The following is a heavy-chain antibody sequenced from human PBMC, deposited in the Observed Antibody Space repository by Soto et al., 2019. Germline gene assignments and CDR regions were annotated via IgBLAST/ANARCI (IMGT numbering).Heavy chain of an antibody. CDR1: GGSISSYY. V-gene: IGHV4-59*01. Sequence: QVQLQESGPGLVKPSETLSLTCTVSGGSISSYYWSWIRQPPGKGLEWIGYIYYSGSTNYNPSLKSRVTIPVDTSKNQFSLKLSSVTAADTAVYYCARKGYCSGGSCYSEIWFDPWGQGTLVTVSS. J-gene: IGHJ5*02. D-gene: IGHD2-15*01. CDR3: ARKGYCSGGSCYSEIWFDP. CDR2: IYYSGST.